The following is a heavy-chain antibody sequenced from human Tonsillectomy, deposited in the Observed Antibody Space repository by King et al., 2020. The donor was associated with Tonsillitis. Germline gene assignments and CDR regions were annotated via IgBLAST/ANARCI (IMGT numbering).Heavy chain of an antibody. CDR3: ATNSSNRYYFDH. CDR1: GGSINSYF. J-gene: IGHJ4*02. V-gene: IGHV4-59*01. D-gene: IGHD6-19*01. Sequence: QLQESGPGLVKPSETLSLTCTVSGGSINSYFWTWIRQPPGKGLEWIVYIDYSGATKYHTGTTKYNPSLKSRVTISVDTAKNQFSLKLKSVTAADTAVYYCATNSSNRYYFDHWGQGTLVSVSS. CDR2: IDYSGATKYHTGTT.